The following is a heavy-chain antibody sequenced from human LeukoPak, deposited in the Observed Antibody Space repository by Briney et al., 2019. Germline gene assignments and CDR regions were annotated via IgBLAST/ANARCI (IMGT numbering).Heavy chain of an antibody. Sequence: PGGSLRLSCAASGFTFSSYAMSWVRQAPGKGLEWVSVISGSGGSTYYADSVKGRFTISRDNSKNTLYLQMNSLRAEDTAVYYCGKDYAYSDSDGYYFDYWGQGTLVTVSS. CDR1: GFTFSSYA. V-gene: IGHV3-23*01. D-gene: IGHD3-22*01. CDR3: GKDYAYSDSDGYYFDY. CDR2: ISGSGGST. J-gene: IGHJ4*02.